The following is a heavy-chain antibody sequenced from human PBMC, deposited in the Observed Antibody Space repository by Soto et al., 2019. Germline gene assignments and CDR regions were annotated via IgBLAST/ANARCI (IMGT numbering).Heavy chain of an antibody. Sequence: EVQLLESGGGLVQPGGSLRLSCAASGFTFSSYAMSWVRQAPGKGLEWVSAISGSGGSTYYADSVKGRFTISRDNSKNTLYLQMNSLRGEDTAVYYCAKGGGYCSGGSCYSRGFYYYYYMDVWGKGTTVTVSS. CDR3: AKGGGYCSGGSCYSRGFYYYYYMDV. CDR1: GFTFSSYA. J-gene: IGHJ6*03. CDR2: ISGSGGST. D-gene: IGHD2-15*01. V-gene: IGHV3-23*01.